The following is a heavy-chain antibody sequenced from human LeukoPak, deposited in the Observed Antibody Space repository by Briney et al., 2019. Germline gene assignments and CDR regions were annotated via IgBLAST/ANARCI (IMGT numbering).Heavy chain of an antibody. CDR2: ISYDGSNK. CDR1: GFTFSSYG. Sequence: PGRSLRLSCAASGFTFSSYGMHWVRQAPGKGLEWVAVISYDGSNKYYADSVKGRFTISRDNSKNTLYLQMNSLRAEDTAVYYCAKDSHYSSTSCYGGLKYWGQGTLVTVSS. V-gene: IGHV3-30*18. J-gene: IGHJ4*02. CDR3: AKDSHYSSTSCYGGLKY. D-gene: IGHD2-2*01.